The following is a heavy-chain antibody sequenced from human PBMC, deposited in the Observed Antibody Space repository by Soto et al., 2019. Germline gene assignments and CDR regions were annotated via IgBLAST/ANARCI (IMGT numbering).Heavy chain of an antibody. J-gene: IGHJ6*02. D-gene: IGHD2-2*01. Sequence: SETLSLTCTVSGGSVSSGSYYWSWIRQPPGKGLEWIGTFYYSGSTYYNPSLESRVTISVDTSKNQFSLKVSSVTAADTAVYYCARLGGYCTITSCYGYYGMDVWGQGTTVTVSS. CDR3: ARLGGYCTITSCYGYYGMDV. V-gene: IGHV4-39*01. CDR2: FYYSGST. CDR1: GGSVSSGSYY.